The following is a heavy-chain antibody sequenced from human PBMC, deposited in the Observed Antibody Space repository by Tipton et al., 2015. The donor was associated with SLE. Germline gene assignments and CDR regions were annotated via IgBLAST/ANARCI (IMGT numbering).Heavy chain of an antibody. CDR1: GGSFSGYY. V-gene: IGHV4-34*01. Sequence: TLSLTCAVYGGSFSGYYWSWIRQPPGKGLEWIGEINHSGSTNYNPSLKSRVTISVDTSKNQFSLKLSSVTAADTAVYYCARVTSGSYSYFDYWGQGTLVTVSS. J-gene: IGHJ4*02. CDR2: INHSGST. D-gene: IGHD1-26*01. CDR3: ARVTSGSYSYFDY.